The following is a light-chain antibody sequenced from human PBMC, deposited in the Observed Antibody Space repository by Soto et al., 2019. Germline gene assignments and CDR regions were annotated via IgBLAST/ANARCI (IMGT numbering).Light chain of an antibody. V-gene: IGKV1-39*01. J-gene: IGKJ1*01. CDR3: QQSYTRT. Sequence: IHITQSPSSLSASVGDRVTITCRASQGIRNDLDWFQQKPGKAPELLIYAASSLQSGVPSRFSGSGSGTDFTLTISSLQPEDFATYYCQQSYTRTFGQGTKVDIK. CDR2: AAS. CDR1: QGIRND.